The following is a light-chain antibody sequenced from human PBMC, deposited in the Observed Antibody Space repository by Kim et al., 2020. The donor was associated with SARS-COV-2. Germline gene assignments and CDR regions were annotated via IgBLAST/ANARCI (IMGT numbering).Light chain of an antibody. J-gene: IGLJ3*02. V-gene: IGLV4-69*01. CDR3: QTWGTGIRV. CDR2: LNSDGSH. CDR1: SGHSSYA. Sequence: ASVKLACTRSSGHSSYAIACHQQQPEKGPRYLMKLNSDGSHSKGDGIPDRFSGSSSGAERYLTTSSLQSEDEADYYCQTWGTGIRVFGGGTQLTVL.